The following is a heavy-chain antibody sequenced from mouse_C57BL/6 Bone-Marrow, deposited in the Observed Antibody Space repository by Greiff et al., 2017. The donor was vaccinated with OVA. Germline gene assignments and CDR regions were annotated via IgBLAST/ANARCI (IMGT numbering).Heavy chain of an antibody. J-gene: IGHJ1*03. V-gene: IGHV1-64*01. Sequence: QVQLQQPGAELVKPGASVKLSCKASGYTFTSYWMHWVKQRPGQGLEWIGMIHPNSGSTNYNEKFKSKATLTVDKSSSTAYMQLSSLTSEDSAVYYCARVVTTGSYWDFDVWGTGTTVTVSS. CDR3: ARVVTTGSYWDFDV. CDR2: IHPNSGST. CDR1: GYTFTSYW. D-gene: IGHD2-2*01.